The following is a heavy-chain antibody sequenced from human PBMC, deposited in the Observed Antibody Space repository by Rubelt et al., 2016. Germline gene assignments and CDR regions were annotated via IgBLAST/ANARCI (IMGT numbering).Heavy chain of an antibody. CDR2: IYYSGST. Sequence: QVQLQQWGAGLLKPSETLSLTCAVYGGSFSGYYWSWIRQPPGKGLEWIRYIYYSGSTNYKPSLTSRVTISVDTSKNQFSLELSSVTAADRAVYYGARRPSRDAFDIWGQGTMVTVSS. V-gene: IGHV4-34*11. CDR1: GGSFSGYY. J-gene: IGHJ3*02. CDR3: ARRPSRDAFDI.